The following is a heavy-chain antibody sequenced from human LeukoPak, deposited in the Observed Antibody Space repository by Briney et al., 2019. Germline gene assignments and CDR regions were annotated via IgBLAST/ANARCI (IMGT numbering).Heavy chain of an antibody. Sequence: PSETLSLTCAVYGGSFSRYYWRWIRQPPGEGVEWIGEINHSGSTNYNPSLKSRVTISVDTSKNQYSLKLSSVTAADTAVYYCARAVTTVTTPNYFDYWGEGSLVTDSS. CDR1: GGSFSRYY. CDR3: ARAVTTVTTPNYFDY. D-gene: IGHD4-17*01. J-gene: IGHJ4*02. V-gene: IGHV4-34*01. CDR2: INHSGST.